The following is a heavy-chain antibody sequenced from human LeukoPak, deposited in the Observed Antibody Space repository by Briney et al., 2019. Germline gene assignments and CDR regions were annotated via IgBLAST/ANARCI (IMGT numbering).Heavy chain of an antibody. V-gene: IGHV3-23*01. Sequence: PGGSLRLSCAASGFTFSSYAMSWVRQAPGKGLEWVSAISGSGGSTYYADSVKGRFTISRDNSKNTLYLQMNSLRAEDTAVYYCAKDYADYGDYPYYFDYWGQGTLVTVSS. J-gene: IGHJ4*02. D-gene: IGHD4-17*01. CDR3: AKDYADYGDYPYYFDY. CDR2: ISGSGGST. CDR1: GFTFSSYA.